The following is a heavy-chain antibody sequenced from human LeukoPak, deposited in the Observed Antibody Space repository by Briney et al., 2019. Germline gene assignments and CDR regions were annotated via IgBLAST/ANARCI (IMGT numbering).Heavy chain of an antibody. Sequence: SETLSLTCTVSGGSISSRSYYWSWIRQPAGKGLEWIGRIYTSGSTNYNPSLKSRVTISVDTSKNQFSLKLRSVTAADTAVYYCARVNLGGHFFDYWGQGTLVTVSS. J-gene: IGHJ4*02. CDR3: ARVNLGGHFFDY. V-gene: IGHV4-61*02. CDR1: GGSISSRSYY. CDR2: IYTSGST. D-gene: IGHD3-10*01.